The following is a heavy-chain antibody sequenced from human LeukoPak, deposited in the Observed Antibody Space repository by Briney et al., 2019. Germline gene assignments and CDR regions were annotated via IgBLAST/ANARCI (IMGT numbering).Heavy chain of an antibody. CDR3: ARGGSAYYYDSSGYWSAFDI. CDR2: ISAYNGNT. Sequence: ASVKVSCTASGYTFTSYGISWVRQAPGQGLEWMGWISAYNGNTNYAQKLQGRVTMTTDTSTSTAYMELRSLRSDDTAVYYCARGGSAYYYDSSGYWSAFDIWGQGTMVTVSS. CDR1: GYTFTSYG. D-gene: IGHD3-22*01. J-gene: IGHJ3*02. V-gene: IGHV1-18*01.